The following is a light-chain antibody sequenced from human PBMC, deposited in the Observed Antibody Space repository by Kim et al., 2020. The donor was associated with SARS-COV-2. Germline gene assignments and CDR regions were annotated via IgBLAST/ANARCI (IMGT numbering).Light chain of an antibody. CDR1: KLGDKY. CDR2: QDS. CDR3: QAWDSSTVV. V-gene: IGLV3-1*01. J-gene: IGLJ2*01. Sequence: VSPGPTASITCSGGKLGDKYACWYQQKPGQSPVLVIYQDSKRPSGIPERFSGSNSGNTATLTISGTQAMDEADYYCQAWDSSTVVFGGGTQLTVL.